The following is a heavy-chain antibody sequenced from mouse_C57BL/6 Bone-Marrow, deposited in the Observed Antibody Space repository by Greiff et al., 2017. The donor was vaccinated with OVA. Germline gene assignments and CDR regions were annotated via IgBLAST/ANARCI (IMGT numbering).Heavy chain of an antibody. CDR1: GYAFSSSW. CDR3: ARNDYYGSSAFGY. Sequence: QVQLKQSGPELVKPGASVKISCKASGYAFSSSWMNWVKQRPGQGLEWIGRIYPGDGDTNYNGKFKGKATLTADKSSSTAYMQLSSLTSEDSAVYFGARNDYYGSSAFGYWGQGNTLTVSS. J-gene: IGHJ2*01. V-gene: IGHV1-82*01. D-gene: IGHD1-1*01. CDR2: IYPGDGDT.